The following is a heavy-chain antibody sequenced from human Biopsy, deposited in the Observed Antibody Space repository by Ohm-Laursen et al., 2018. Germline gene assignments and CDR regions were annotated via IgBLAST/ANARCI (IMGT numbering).Heavy chain of an antibody. Sequence: ASVKVSCKASGYTFTGYHAHWVRQAPGQGLGWLGWINAMTGGTNYAQKFQGRVTMTRDTSISTAEVDLSSLRSDDTAVYSCTRGGYYYDSLAYYYWFDPWGQGTLVTVSS. D-gene: IGHD3-22*01. CDR2: INAMTGGT. CDR3: TRGGYYYDSLAYYYWFDP. J-gene: IGHJ5*02. V-gene: IGHV1-2*02. CDR1: GYTFTGYH.